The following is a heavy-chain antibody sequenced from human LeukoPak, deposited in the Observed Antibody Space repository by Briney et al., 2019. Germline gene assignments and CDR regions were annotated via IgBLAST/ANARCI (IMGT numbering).Heavy chain of an antibody. Sequence: SETLSLTCAVYGGSFSGYYWSWIRQPPGKGLEWIGEINHSGSTNYNPSLKSRVTMSVDTSKNQLSLKLSSVTAADTAVYHCARRGNANFFDYWGQGTLAIVSS. V-gene: IGHV4-34*01. J-gene: IGHJ4*02. CDR1: GGSFSGYY. CDR3: ARRGNANFFDY. CDR2: INHSGST.